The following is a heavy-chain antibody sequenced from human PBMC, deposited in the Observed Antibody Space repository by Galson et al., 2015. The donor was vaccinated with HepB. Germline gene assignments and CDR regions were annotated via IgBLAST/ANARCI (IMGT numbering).Heavy chain of an antibody. CDR1: GFTFSHFG. CDR3: TDFEVN. CDR2: ITYDGSGK. J-gene: IGHJ4*01. V-gene: IGHV3-30*04. Sequence: SLRLSCAASGFTFSHFGMHWVRQAPGKGLEWVAVITYDGSGKYYVDSVKGRFTISRDNSKNTLYLQIDSLSAEDTAVYYCTDFEVNWGQGTLVTVSS. D-gene: IGHD2/OR15-2a*01.